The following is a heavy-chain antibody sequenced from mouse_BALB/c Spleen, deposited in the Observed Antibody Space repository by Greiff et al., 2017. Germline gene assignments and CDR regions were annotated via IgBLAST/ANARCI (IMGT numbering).Heavy chain of an antibody. J-gene: IGHJ4*01. Sequence: EVKLMESGPELVKPGASVKVSCKASGYAFTSYNMYWVKQSHGKSLEWIGYIDPYNGGTSYNQKFKGKATLTVDKSSSTAYMHLNSLTSEDSAVYYCARWMDDYGYAMDYWGQGTSVTVSS. D-gene: IGHD2-4*01. V-gene: IGHV1S135*01. CDR2: IDPYNGGT. CDR1: GYAFTSYN. CDR3: ARWMDDYGYAMDY.